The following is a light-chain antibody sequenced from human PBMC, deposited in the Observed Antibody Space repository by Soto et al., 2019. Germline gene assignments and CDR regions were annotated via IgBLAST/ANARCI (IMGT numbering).Light chain of an antibody. CDR3: LQTYGTPPT. Sequence: DFQMTQGPPSLSASVGDRLTITCRASQSINTHLHWYQQKPGKAPKLLIRLASSLQGGVPSRFSGSGSGTDFTLTINNLQTEDFAIYYCLQTYGTPPTFGGGTKVDIK. V-gene: IGKV1-39*01. CDR2: LAS. J-gene: IGKJ4*01. CDR1: QSINTH.